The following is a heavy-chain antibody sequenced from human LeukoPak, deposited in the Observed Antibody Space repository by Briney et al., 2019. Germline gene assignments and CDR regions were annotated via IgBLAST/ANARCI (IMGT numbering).Heavy chain of an antibody. J-gene: IGHJ4*02. Sequence: ASVKVSCKVSGYTLTELSMHWLRQAPGKGLEWMGGFDPEDGETIYAQKFQGRVTMTEDTSTDTAYMELSSLRSEDTAVYYCATSTLYYYDSSGDHTIDYWGQGTLVTVSS. V-gene: IGHV1-24*01. CDR3: ATSTLYYYDSSGDHTIDY. CDR2: FDPEDGET. CDR1: GYTLTELS. D-gene: IGHD3-22*01.